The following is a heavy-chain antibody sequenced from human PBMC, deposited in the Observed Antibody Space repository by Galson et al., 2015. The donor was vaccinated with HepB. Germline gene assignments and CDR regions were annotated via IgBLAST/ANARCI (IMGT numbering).Heavy chain of an antibody. CDR3: ARERDRSSSGSLLNY. V-gene: IGHV3-7*03. J-gene: IGHJ4*02. CDR1: GFTLSDYW. CDR2: IKEDGSET. Sequence: SLRLSCAASGFTLSDYWMSWVRQAPGKGLEWVANIKEDGSETHYVDSVKGRFIISRDNAKNSLYQRISSLRTEDTAVYYCARERDRSSSGSLLNYWGQGTLVTVSS. D-gene: IGHD6-6*01.